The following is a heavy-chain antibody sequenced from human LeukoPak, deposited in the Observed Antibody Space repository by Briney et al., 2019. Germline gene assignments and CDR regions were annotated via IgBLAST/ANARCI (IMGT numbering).Heavy chain of an antibody. V-gene: IGHV1-46*01. D-gene: IGHD3-22*01. CDR1: GYTFTSYY. J-gene: IGHJ4*02. Sequence: GASVKVSCKASGYTFTSYYMHWVRQAPGQGLEWMGIINPSGGSTSYAQKFQGRVTMTRDTSTSTVYMELSSLRSEDTAVYYCARNTYYYDSSGYYDFDYWGQGTLVTVSS. CDR3: ARNTYYYDSSGYYDFDY. CDR2: INPSGGST.